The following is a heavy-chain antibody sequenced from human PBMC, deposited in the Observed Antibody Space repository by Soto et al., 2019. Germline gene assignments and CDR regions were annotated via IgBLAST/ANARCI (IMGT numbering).Heavy chain of an antibody. CDR3: ARVVYYGSGRPFDY. CDR1: GGSISSSSYY. D-gene: IGHD3-10*01. Sequence: SETLSLTCTVSGGSISSSSYYWSWIRQHPGKGLEWIGYIYYSGSTYYNPSLKSRVTISVDTSKNQFSLKLSSVTAADTAVYYCARVVYYGSGRPFDYWGQGTLVTVSS. CDR2: IYYSGST. V-gene: IGHV4-31*03. J-gene: IGHJ4*02.